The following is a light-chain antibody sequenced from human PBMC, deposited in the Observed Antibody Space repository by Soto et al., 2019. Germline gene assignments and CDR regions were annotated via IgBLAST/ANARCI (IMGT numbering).Light chain of an antibody. CDR3: SSYTRRSTLVV. J-gene: IGLJ2*01. V-gene: IGLV2-14*01. CDR2: DVS. Sequence: QSALTQPASVSGSPGQSITISCTGTSSDVGGYNYVSWYQQHPGKAPKLMIYDVSNRPSGVSNRFSGSKSGNTASLTISGIQAEDEDDYYCSSYTRRSTLVVFGGGTKLNV. CDR1: SSDVGGYNY.